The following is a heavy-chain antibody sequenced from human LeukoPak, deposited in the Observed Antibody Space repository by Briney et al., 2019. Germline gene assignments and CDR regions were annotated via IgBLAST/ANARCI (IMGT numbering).Heavy chain of an antibody. V-gene: IGHV3-74*01. J-gene: IGHJ4*02. Sequence: GGSRRLSCAASGFTFSKYWMLWVRQAPGKGLESVSRINTDGTVTTYADSVKGRFTVSRDNADNTMLLQMNSVRDEDTAVYYCATKQWLAPPPDSWGQGTPVTVSS. CDR2: INTDGTVT. CDR1: GFTFSKYW. CDR3: ATKQWLAPPPDS. D-gene: IGHD6-19*01.